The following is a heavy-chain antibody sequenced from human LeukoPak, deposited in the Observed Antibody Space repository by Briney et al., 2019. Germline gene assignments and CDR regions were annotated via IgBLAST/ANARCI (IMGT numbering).Heavy chain of an antibody. J-gene: IGHJ6*02. CDR2: ISWNSGSI. CDR3: AKDISRGQWLVRYYYGMDV. D-gene: IGHD6-19*01. V-gene: IGHV3-9*01. CDR1: RCTFDEYA. Sequence: GGSLRLSCAASRCTFDEYAMHGVRQAPGKGLEGVAGISWNSGSIGDADSVKDRFTISRDNAKNSLYLQMNSLRAEDTALYYCAKDISRGQWLVRYYYGMDVWGQGTTVTVSS.